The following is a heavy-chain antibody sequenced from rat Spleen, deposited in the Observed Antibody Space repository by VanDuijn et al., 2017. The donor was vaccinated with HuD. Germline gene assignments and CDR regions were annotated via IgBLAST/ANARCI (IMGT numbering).Heavy chain of an antibody. CDR1: GFTFSDYY. D-gene: IGHD3-8*01. CDR2: ISYDGGST. V-gene: IGHV5-20*01. J-gene: IGHJ2*01. CDR3: ARSIYDYFDY. Sequence: EVQLVESGGGLVQPGRSLKLSCAASGFTFSDYYMAWVRQAPTKGLEWVASISYDGGSTYYRDSVKGRFTISRDNAKSSLYLQMDSLRSADTATYYCARSIYDYFDYWGQGVMVTVSS.